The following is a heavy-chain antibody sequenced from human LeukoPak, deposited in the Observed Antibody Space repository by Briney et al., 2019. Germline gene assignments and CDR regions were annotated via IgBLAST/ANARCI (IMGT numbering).Heavy chain of an antibody. J-gene: IGHJ4*02. CDR1: GFTFSSYS. CDR2: ISSSSSYI. V-gene: IGHV3-21*01. CDR3: ARDSPHRGVPDY. D-gene: IGHD3-10*01. Sequence: GGSLRLSCAASGFTFSSYSMNWVRQAPGKGLEWVSSISSSSSYIYYADSVKGRFTISRDNAKNSLYLQMNSLRAEDTAVYYCARDSPHRGVPDYWGQGTLGTVSS.